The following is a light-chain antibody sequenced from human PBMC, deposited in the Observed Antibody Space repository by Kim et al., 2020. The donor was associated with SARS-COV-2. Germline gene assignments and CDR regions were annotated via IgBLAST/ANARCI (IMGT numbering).Light chain of an antibody. Sequence: SVGDRVTITCQASQDISNYLNWYQQKPGKAPKLLIYDASNLETGVPSRFSGSGSGTHFTFTISSLQPEDIATYYCQQYDNLPPFTFGPGTKVDIK. CDR3: QQYDNLPPFT. V-gene: IGKV1-33*01. J-gene: IGKJ3*01. CDR1: QDISNY. CDR2: DAS.